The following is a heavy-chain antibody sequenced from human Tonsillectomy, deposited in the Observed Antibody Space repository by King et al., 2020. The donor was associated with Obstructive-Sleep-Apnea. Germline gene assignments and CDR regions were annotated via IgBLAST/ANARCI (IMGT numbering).Heavy chain of an antibody. J-gene: IGHJ4*02. CDR3: AGGHYCRGVSCYSASFDY. CDR1: GGSISSITHY. CDR2: IYYSGTP. Sequence: QLQESGPGLVKPSETLSLICTVSGGSISSITHYWGWIRQPPGKGLGWIASIYYSGTPYYNPSPKSRVTISVYTSKNQFSLKVNSVTAADTAVYYCAGGHYCRGVSCYSASFDYWGLGTLVTVSS. D-gene: IGHD2-15*01. V-gene: IGHV4-39*07.